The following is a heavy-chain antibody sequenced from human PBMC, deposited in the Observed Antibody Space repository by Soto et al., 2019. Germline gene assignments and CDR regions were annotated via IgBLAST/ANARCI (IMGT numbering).Heavy chain of an antibody. Sequence: VQLVESGGGLIQPGGSLRLSCAASGFTVSKNYMTWVRQAPGQGLEWVAVISYDGSNKYYADSVKGRFTISRDNSKNTLYLQMNSLRAEDTAVYYCAKDPSTVITWGYFDLWGRGTLVTVSS. CDR1: GFTVSKNY. D-gene: IGHD4-17*01. V-gene: IGHV3-30*18. CDR3: AKDPSTVITWGYFDL. CDR2: ISYDGSNK. J-gene: IGHJ2*01.